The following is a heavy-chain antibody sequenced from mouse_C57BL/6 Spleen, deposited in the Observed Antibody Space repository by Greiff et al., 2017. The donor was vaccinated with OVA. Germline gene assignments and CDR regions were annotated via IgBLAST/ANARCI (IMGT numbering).Heavy chain of an antibody. CDR1: GYTFTDYE. Sequence: VQLPQSGAELVRPGASVTLSCKASGYTFTDYEMHWVKQTPVNGLEWIGDIDPETGGNASNQKFKGKAILPADKSSSTAYMELLSLTSEDSAVYDCTRRYYFDYWGQGTTLTVSS. V-gene: IGHV1-15*01. CDR2: IDPETGGN. J-gene: IGHJ2*01. CDR3: TRRYYFDY.